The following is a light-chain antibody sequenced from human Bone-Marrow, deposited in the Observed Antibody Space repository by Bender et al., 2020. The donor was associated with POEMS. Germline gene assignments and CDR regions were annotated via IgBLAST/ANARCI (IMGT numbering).Light chain of an antibody. CDR2: EAT. J-gene: IGLJ2*01. CDR3: CSYAGSRSLV. CDR1: FSDVETYDL. V-gene: IGLV2-23*01. Sequence: QSALTQPHSVSGSPGQSITISCTGTFSDVETYDLVSWYQHHPGKAPKLIIYEATMRPSGVSNRFSGSKSGNTASLTISGLQTEDEADYYCCSYAGSRSLVFGGGTKLAVL.